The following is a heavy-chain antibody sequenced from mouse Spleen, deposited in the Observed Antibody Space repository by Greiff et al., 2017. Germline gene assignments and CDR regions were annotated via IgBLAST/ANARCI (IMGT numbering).Heavy chain of an antibody. V-gene: IGHV1-4*01. J-gene: IGHJ4*01. CDR2: INPSSGYT. CDR3: ARGSLSSYGAMDY. D-gene: IGHD1-1*01. Sequence: VQLQQSGAELARPGASVKMSCKASGYTFTSYTMHWVKQRPGQGLEWIGYINPSSGYTKYNQKFKDKATLTADKSSSTAYMQLSSLTSEDSAVYYCARGSLSSYGAMDYWGQGTSVTVSS. CDR1: GYTFTSYT.